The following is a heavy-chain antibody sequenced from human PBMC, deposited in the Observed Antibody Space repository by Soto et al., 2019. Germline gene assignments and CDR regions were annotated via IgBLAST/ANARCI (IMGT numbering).Heavy chain of an antibody. CDR1: GGTFSNYA. D-gene: IGHD6-13*01. J-gene: IGHJ4*02. Sequence: QVQLVQSGAEVKKPGSSEKLSCKASGGTFSNYAISWVLQAPGQGLEWMGGIIPIFGTTNYAQRFQGRVTITADESTSTAYMELSSLRSEDTSVYFCARVSSSWYKDYFDYWGQGTLVTVSS. CDR2: IIPIFGTT. V-gene: IGHV1-69*12. CDR3: ARVSSSWYKDYFDY.